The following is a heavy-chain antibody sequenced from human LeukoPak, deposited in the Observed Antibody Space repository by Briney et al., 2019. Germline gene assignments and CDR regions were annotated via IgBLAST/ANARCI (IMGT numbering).Heavy chain of an antibody. D-gene: IGHD1-26*01. Sequence: GASVKVSCKASGYIFTGYYIHWVRQAPGQGLEWMGRINPNGGGTNYAQEFQGRVTVTGDTSTSTAYMELSRLRSDDTAVYYCAREIRRGAGDWFDPWGQGTLVTVSS. J-gene: IGHJ5*02. CDR2: INPNGGGT. CDR1: GYIFTGYY. CDR3: AREIRRGAGDWFDP. V-gene: IGHV1-2*06.